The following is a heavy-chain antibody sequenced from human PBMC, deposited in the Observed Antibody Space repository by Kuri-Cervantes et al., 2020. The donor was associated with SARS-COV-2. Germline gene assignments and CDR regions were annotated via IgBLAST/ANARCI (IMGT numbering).Heavy chain of an antibody. Sequence: ESLKISCTVSGGSINSYLWSWIRQPPGKGLEWIGYIYYSGSTNYNPSLKSRVTISVDTSKNQFSLKLSSVIAADTAVYYCARAGFWSDYRYWYFDLWGRGTLVTVSS. D-gene: IGHD3-3*01. CDR3: ARAGFWSDYRYWYFDL. CDR2: IYYSGST. J-gene: IGHJ2*01. V-gene: IGHV4-59*01. CDR1: GGSINSYL.